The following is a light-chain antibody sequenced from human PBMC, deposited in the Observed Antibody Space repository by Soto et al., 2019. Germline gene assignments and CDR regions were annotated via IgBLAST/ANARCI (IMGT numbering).Light chain of an antibody. J-gene: IGLJ1*01. Sequence: QSVLTQPASVSGSPGQSITISCTGTSSDVGGYNYVSWYQQHPGKAPKLMIYDVSNRPSGVSNRFSGSKSGNTASLTISGLQAEDEADYSCSSYTSSSTLVFEPGTKVTVL. CDR2: DVS. CDR1: SSDVGGYNY. V-gene: IGLV2-14*01. CDR3: SSYTSSSTLV.